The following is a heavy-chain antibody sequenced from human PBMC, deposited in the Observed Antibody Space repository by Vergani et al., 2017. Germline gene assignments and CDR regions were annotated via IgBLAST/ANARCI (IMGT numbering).Heavy chain of an antibody. CDR1: GGSISSGSYY. CDR2: IYTSGST. Sequence: QVQLQESGPGLVKPSQTLSLTCTVSGGSISSGSYYWSWIRQPAGKGLEWIGRIYTSGSTNYNPSLKSRVTISVDTSKNQFSLKLSSGTAADTAVYYCARDMVRGNFWSGPPQVSAFDIWGQGTMVTVSS. V-gene: IGHV4-61*02. J-gene: IGHJ3*02. CDR3: ARDMVRGNFWSGPPQVSAFDI. D-gene: IGHD3-3*01.